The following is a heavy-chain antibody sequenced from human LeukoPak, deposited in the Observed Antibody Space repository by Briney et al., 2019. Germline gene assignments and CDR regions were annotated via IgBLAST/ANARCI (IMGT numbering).Heavy chain of an antibody. CDR1: GFTFRSYT. V-gene: IGHV3-30*04. Sequence: PGGSLRLSCAASGFTFRSYTMHWVRQAPGKGLEWVAVISYDGDQKYYADSAKGRLTISRDNSKNTLYLEMNSLRAEDTAIYYCAKDRVKELSFYCFDCWGQGTLVTVSS. J-gene: IGHJ4*02. CDR3: AKDRVKELSFYCFDC. CDR2: ISYDGDQK. D-gene: IGHD1-7*01.